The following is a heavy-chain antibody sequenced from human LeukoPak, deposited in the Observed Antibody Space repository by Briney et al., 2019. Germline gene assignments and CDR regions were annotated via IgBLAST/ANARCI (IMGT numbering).Heavy chain of an antibody. CDR1: GFTFSSYG. D-gene: IGHD3-10*01. V-gene: IGHV3-30*03. CDR3: AGSGSYYKLDAFDI. CDR2: ISYDGSNK. J-gene: IGHJ3*02. Sequence: GRSLRLSCAASGFTFSSYGMHWVRQAPGKGLVWVAVISYDGSNKYYADSVKGRFTISRDNSKNTLYLQMNSLRAEDTAVYYCAGSGSYYKLDAFDIWGQGTMVTVSS.